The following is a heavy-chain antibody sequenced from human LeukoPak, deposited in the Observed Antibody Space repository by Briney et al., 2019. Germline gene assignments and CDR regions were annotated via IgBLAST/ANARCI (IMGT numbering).Heavy chain of an antibody. V-gene: IGHV4-30-2*01. CDR1: GDSINSDGYY. Sequence: SETLSLTCNVSGDSINSDGYYWNWLRQPPGKGLEWIGYISHSGSTYYNPSIKSRVTITIDRSKNQFSLKLSSVTAADTAVYYCARGFTSFDYWGQGTLVTVSS. J-gene: IGHJ4*02. CDR3: ARGFTSFDY. D-gene: IGHD2-2*01. CDR2: ISHSGST.